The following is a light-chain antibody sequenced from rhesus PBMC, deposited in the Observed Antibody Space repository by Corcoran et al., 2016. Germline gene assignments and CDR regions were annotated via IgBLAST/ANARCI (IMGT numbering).Light chain of an antibody. CDR1: QGISSY. J-gene: IGKJ3*01. Sequence: DIQLTQSPSSLSASVGDRVTITCRASQGISSYLAWYQQTSGKAPKLLIYDASNLQSGVPSRFSGSGSRTECTLTISSLQPEDFATYYCQQRNSYPFTFGPGTKLDIK. CDR2: DAS. V-gene: IGKV1-38*01. CDR3: QQRNSYPFT.